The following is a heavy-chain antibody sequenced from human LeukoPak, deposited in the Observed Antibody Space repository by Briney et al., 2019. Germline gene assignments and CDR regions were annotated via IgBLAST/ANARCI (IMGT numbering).Heavy chain of an antibody. Sequence: PGGSLRLSCAASGFTFSNAWMSWVRQAPGKGLEWVGRIKSKTDGGTTDYAAPAKGRFTISRDDSKNTLYLQMNSLKTEDTAVYYCTTDRGDCSGGSCYEVIDYWGQGTLVTVSS. J-gene: IGHJ4*02. D-gene: IGHD2-15*01. CDR2: IKSKTDGGTT. CDR1: GFTFSNAW. V-gene: IGHV3-15*01. CDR3: TTDRGDCSGGSCYEVIDY.